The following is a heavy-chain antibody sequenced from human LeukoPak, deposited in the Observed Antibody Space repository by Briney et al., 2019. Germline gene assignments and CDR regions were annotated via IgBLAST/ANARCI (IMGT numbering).Heavy chain of an antibody. CDR3: AKVEGGYCSSTSCPGAFDI. D-gene: IGHD2-2*01. CDR2: VTSSSSYI. Sequence: GGSLRLSCAASGFTFSSYSMNWVRQAPGKGLQWVSSVTSSSSYIYYADSVKGRFTISRDNAKNSLYLQMNSLRAEDTAVYYCAKVEGGYCSSTSCPGAFDIWGQGTMVTVSS. V-gene: IGHV3-21*04. J-gene: IGHJ3*02. CDR1: GFTFSSYS.